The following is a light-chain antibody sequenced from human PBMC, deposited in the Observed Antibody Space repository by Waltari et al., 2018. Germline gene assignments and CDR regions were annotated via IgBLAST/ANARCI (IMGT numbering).Light chain of an antibody. CDR1: RSDIGAYNY. CDR3: SSYTTTNTFWV. CDR2: EVS. V-gene: IGLV2-14*01. Sequence: QSALTQPASVSGSPGQSITISCTGTRSDIGAYNYVSWYQHHPGKAPKLIIYEVSNRPSGVSNRFSGSKSGSTASLTISGLQAEDEADYYCSSYTTTNTFWVFGGGTKLTVL. J-gene: IGLJ3*02.